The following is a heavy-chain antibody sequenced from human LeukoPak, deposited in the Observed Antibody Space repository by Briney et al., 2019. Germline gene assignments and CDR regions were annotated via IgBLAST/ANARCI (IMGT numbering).Heavy chain of an antibody. V-gene: IGHV3-23*01. D-gene: IGHD3-16*01. CDR1: GFTFSSYT. J-gene: IGHJ4*02. CDR3: AKTGGYDTYYFDY. CDR2: ISGSGGST. Sequence: GGSLRLSCAASGFTFSSYTMSWVRQAPGKGLEWVSAISGSGGSTYYADSVKGRFTISRDNSKNTLYLQMNSLRAEDTAVYYCAKTGGYDTYYFDYWGQGTLVTVSS.